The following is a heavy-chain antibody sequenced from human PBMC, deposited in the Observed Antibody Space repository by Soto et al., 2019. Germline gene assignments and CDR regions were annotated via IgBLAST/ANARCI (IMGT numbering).Heavy chain of an antibody. Sequence: QLQLQESGPGLVKPSETLSLTCAVSGASISRGGFHWGWIRQPPGQGLEWIGSLYSGSTYYNPSLKSRVTISADTSKSELSLRLTSVTAADTAVYYCARRGSGHTFDYWGQGTLVTVSS. V-gene: IGHV4-39*01. D-gene: IGHD3-10*01. CDR3: ARRGSGHTFDY. J-gene: IGHJ4*02. CDR2: LYSGST. CDR1: GASISRGGFH.